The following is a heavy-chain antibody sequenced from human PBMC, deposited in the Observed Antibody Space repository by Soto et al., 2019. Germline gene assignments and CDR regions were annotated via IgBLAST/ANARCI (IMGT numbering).Heavy chain of an antibody. D-gene: IGHD3-3*01. CDR1: GCSITSRIYF. Sequence: VSLTCSVSGCSITSRIYFWGWILQPPGKGLEWIGNIYYSGNTYYNPSLKSRVTISVDASQSQFSLKLTSVTAADTAVYYCARFRDFSYWFDPWGQGTQVTVSS. CDR2: IYYSGNT. V-gene: IGHV4-39*01. J-gene: IGHJ5*02. CDR3: ARFRDFSYWFDP.